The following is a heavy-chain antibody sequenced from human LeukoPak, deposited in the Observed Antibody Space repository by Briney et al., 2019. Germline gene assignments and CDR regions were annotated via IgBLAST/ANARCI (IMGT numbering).Heavy chain of an antibody. D-gene: IGHD3-3*01. Sequence: GGSLRLSCVASRFQFSSYAMSWVRQAPGKGLEWVSAISGSGGSTYYADSVKGRFTISRDNSKNTLYLQMNSLRAEDTAVYYCAKSAYYDFWSGYPIWGQGTLVTVSS. CDR3: AKSAYYDFWSGYPI. J-gene: IGHJ4*02. CDR1: RFQFSSYA. V-gene: IGHV3-23*01. CDR2: ISGSGGST.